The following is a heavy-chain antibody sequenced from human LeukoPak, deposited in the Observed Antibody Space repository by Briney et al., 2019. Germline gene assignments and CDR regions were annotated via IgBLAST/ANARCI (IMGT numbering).Heavy chain of an antibody. CDR1: GFTFSDYY. Sequence: GGSLRLSCAASGFTFSDYYMSWLRQAPGKGLGWVSYISSSGSTIYYADSVKGRFTISRDNAKNSLYLQMNSLRAEDTAVYYCARTSSGGSCYLDYWGQGTLVTVSS. CDR3: ARTSSGGSCYLDY. V-gene: IGHV3-11*04. J-gene: IGHJ4*02. D-gene: IGHD2-15*01. CDR2: ISSSGSTI.